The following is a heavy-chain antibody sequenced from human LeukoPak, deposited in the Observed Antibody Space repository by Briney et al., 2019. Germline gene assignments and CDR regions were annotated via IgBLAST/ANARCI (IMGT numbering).Heavy chain of an antibody. J-gene: IGHJ4*02. D-gene: IGHD6-19*01. CDR2: IYHSGTT. Sequence: SETLSLTCTVSGGSINNYYWSWIRQPPRKGLEWIGSIYHSGTTYYNPTLKSRVTISMDTSKNQFSLKLSSVTAADTAVYYCAREILYSSGWYRIDYWGQGTLVTVSS. CDR1: GGSINNYY. V-gene: IGHV4-59*12. CDR3: AREILYSSGWYRIDY.